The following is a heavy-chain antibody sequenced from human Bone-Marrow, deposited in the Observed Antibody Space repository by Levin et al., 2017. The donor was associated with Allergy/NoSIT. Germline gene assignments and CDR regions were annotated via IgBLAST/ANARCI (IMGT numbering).Heavy chain of an antibody. J-gene: IGHJ4*02. CDR1: GYTFTSYD. V-gene: IGHV1-8*01. CDR2: MNPNSGNT. D-gene: IGHD3-10*01. Sequence: PGESLKISCKASGYTFTSYDINWVRQATGQGLEWMGWMNPNSGNTGYAQKFQGRVTMTRNTSISTAYMELSSLRSEDTAVYYCARGSKNRHYGSGIVHYWGQGTLVTVSS. CDR3: ARGSKNRHYGSGIVHY.